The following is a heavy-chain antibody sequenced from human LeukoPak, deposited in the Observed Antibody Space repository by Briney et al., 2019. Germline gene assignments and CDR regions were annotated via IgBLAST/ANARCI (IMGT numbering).Heavy chain of an antibody. V-gene: IGHV3-7*01. D-gene: IGHD6-13*01. CDR1: GFIFSTYW. Sequence: GGSLRLSCEVSGFIFSTYWMTWVRQAPGKGLEWVATIKQDGSDEYYVDSVKGRFTISRDNAKNSLSLQMSSLRAEDTAVYYCASHLSSSAYSSFHYWGQGTLVTVSS. CDR2: IKQDGSDE. J-gene: IGHJ4*02. CDR3: ASHLSSSAYSSFHY.